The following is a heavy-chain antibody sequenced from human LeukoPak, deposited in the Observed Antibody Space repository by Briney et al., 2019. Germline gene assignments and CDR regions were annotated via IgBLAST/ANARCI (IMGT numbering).Heavy chain of an antibody. Sequence: VQPWGALRLSCATSGFTFNSHGMPWVRPAPGKGLEWVAFIRYDGSNKYYADSVKGRFTISRDNSKNTLYLQMNSLRAEDTAVYYCAKFYGVPIVLWGQGTLVTVSS. V-gene: IGHV3-30*02. CDR2: IRYDGSNK. CDR3: AKFYGVPIVL. CDR1: GFTFNSHG. J-gene: IGHJ4*02. D-gene: IGHD1-26*01.